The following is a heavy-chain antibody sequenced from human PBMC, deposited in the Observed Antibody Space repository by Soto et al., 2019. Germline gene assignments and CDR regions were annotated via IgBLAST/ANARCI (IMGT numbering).Heavy chain of an antibody. V-gene: IGHV1-18*01. J-gene: IGHJ6*03. CDR1: GYTFTSYG. CDR2: ISPYNGNT. Sequence: ASVKVSCKASGYTFTSYGISWVRQAPGQGHEWMGWISPYNGNTNYAQKLQGRVTMTTDTSTSTAYMELRSLRSDDTAVYYCARDCSSTSCTWDYYYYMDVWGKGTTVTVSS. D-gene: IGHD2-2*01. CDR3: ARDCSSTSCTWDYYYYMDV.